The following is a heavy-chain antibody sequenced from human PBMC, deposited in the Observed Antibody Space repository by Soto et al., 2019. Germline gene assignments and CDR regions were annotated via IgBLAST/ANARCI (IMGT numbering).Heavy chain of an antibody. Sequence: PGGSLRLSCAASGFTFSRYWMTWVRQAPGKGLEWVANIKQDGSEIYYVDSVKGRFTISRDNAENSLYLQMNSLRAEDTAVYYCARDPVCSGGSCYGYWGQGTLVTVSS. J-gene: IGHJ4*02. CDR2: IKQDGSEI. D-gene: IGHD2-15*01. CDR1: GFTFSRYW. V-gene: IGHV3-7*01. CDR3: ARDPVCSGGSCYGY.